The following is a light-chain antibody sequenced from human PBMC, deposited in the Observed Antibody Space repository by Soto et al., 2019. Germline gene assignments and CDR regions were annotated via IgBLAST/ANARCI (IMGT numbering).Light chain of an antibody. J-gene: IGLJ2*01. CDR1: SSDIGDYNY. Sequence: QSALTQPASVSGSPGQSITISCTGTSSDIGDYNYVSWYQQHPGKAPKLMIYDVSHRPSGISNRFSGSKSGNTASLTISGLQAEDEADYYCSSYRAYSTLVLFGGGTKLTVL. CDR2: DVS. CDR3: SSYRAYSTLVL. V-gene: IGLV2-14*01.